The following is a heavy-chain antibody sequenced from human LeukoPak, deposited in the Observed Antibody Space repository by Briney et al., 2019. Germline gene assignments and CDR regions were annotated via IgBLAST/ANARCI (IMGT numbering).Heavy chain of an antibody. J-gene: IGHJ6*02. V-gene: IGHV3-23*01. CDR3: ARKFGPGGMDV. CDR2: VSGSGVGT. D-gene: IGHD3-10*01. CDR1: GFTFSSYA. Sequence: GSLRLSCAASGFTFSSYAMSWVRQAPGKGLEWVSTVSGSGVGTQYADSVKGRFTISRDNAKNSLYLQMNSLRAEDTAVYYCARKFGPGGMDVWGQGTTVTVSS.